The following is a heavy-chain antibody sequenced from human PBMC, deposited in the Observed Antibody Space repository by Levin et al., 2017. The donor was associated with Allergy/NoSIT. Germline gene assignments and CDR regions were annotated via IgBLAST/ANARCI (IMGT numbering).Heavy chain of an antibody. CDR1: GFTFSSYE. D-gene: IGHD3-3*01. CDR2: ISSTGSTI. CDR3: ARQLGNFWSGYNYFDY. J-gene: IGHJ4*02. Sequence: GGSLRLSCAASGFTFSSYEMNWVRRAPGKGLEWVSYISSTGSTIYSADSVKGRFTISRDNAKNSLYLHMNSLRAEDTAVYYCARQLGNFWSGYNYFDYWGQGTLVTVYS. V-gene: IGHV3-48*03.